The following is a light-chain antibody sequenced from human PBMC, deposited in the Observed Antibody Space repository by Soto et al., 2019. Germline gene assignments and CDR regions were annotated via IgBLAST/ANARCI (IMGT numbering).Light chain of an antibody. V-gene: IGKV1-5*03. Sequence: DIQMTQSPSTLSASVGDRVTITCRASQSISSWLAWYQQKPGKAPSLLIYKGSSLESGVPSRFSCSGSGTEYTLTISSLKPEDFATDYCQQNNSYSFGQGTRQEI. J-gene: IGKJ5*01. CDR1: QSISSW. CDR3: QQNNSYS. CDR2: KGS.